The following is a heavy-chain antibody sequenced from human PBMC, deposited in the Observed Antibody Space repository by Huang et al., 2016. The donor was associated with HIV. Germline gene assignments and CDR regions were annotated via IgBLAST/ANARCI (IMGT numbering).Heavy chain of an antibody. Sequence: QGQLVQSGPEVKKPGASVKVSCKASGYRFASFGVSWVRQAPGQGLEWMVWINAHNHNTNYAQNLQGRFIMTTDTSTSTAYMELRSLRSDDTAVYYCARPGYYYDNSGYRSTYAFDLWGQGTLVTVSS. V-gene: IGHV1-18*01. J-gene: IGHJ3*01. CDR3: ARPGYYYDNSGYRSTYAFDL. CDR1: GYRFASFG. D-gene: IGHD3-22*01. CDR2: INAHNHNT.